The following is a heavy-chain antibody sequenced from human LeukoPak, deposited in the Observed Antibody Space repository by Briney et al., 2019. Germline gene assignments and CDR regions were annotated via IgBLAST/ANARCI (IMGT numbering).Heavy chain of an antibody. J-gene: IGHJ4*02. CDR3: ARGSSWYDY. CDR1: GYSLSSGYY. V-gene: IGHV4-38-2*02. CDR2: IYHSGST. Sequence: SETLSLTCTVSGYSLSSGYYWGWIRQPPGKGLEWIGSIYHSGSTYYNPSLKSRVTISVDTSKNQFSLKLSSVTAADTAVYYCARGSSWYDYWGQGTLVTVSS. D-gene: IGHD6-13*01.